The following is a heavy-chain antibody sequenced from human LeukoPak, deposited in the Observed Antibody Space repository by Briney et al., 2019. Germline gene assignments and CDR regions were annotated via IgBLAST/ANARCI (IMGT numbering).Heavy chain of an antibody. J-gene: IGHJ4*02. CDR1: GGSFSGYY. Sequence: SETLSLTCAVYGGSFSGYYWSWIRQPPGKELEWIGEINHSGSTNYNPSLKSRVTISVDTSKNQFSLKLSSVTAADTAVYYCATSPPDYWGQGTLVTVSS. CDR2: INHSGST. V-gene: IGHV4-34*01. CDR3: ATSPPDY.